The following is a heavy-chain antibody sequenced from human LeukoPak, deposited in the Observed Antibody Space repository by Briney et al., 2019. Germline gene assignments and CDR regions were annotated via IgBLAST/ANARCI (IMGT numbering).Heavy chain of an antibody. D-gene: IGHD3-10*01. CDR3: ARDDDREGITMVRGATDY. CDR2: ISYDGSNK. J-gene: IGHJ4*02. CDR1: GFTFSSYA. Sequence: GGSLRLSCAASGFTFSSYAMHWVRQAPGKGLEWVAVISYDGSNKYYADSVKGRFTISRDNSKNTLYLQMNSLRAEDTAVYYCARDDDREGITMVRGATDYWGQGTLVTVSS. V-gene: IGHV3-30-3*01.